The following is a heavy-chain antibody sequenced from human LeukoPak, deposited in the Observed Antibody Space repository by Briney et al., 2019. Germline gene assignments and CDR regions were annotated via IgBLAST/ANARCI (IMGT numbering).Heavy chain of an antibody. J-gene: IGHJ4*02. CDR1: GFTFSHYP. CDR2: ISYDSNYR. V-gene: IGHV3-30*01. Sequence: GGPLRLSCAASGFTFSHYPMHWVRQAPGKGLEWLAVISYDSNYRYYADSVKGRFTISRGNSNNTLYLQIDSLRPEDTAMYFCARDRRYYFDYWGQGTLVTVSS. CDR3: ARDRRYYFDY.